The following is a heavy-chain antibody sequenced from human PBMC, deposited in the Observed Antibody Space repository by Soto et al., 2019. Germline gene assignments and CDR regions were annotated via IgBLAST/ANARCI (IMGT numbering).Heavy chain of an antibody. CDR2: IYYSGST. D-gene: IGHD2-8*01. V-gene: IGHV4-30-4*01. J-gene: IGHJ5*02. CDR3: ARDASPEGYCTNGVCLSNWFDP. CDR1: GGSISSGDYY. Sequence: SETLSLTCTVSGGSISSGDYYWSWIRQPPGKGLEWIGYIYYSGSTYYNPSLKSRVTISVDTSKNQFSLKLSSVTAADTAVYYCARDASPEGYCTNGVCLSNWFDPWGQGTLVT.